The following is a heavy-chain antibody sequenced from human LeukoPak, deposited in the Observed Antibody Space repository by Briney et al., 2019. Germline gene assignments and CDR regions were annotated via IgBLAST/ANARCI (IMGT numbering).Heavy chain of an antibody. D-gene: IGHD6-19*01. CDR2: ISYIGST. CDR3: ASSKPGYSSGLVGY. J-gene: IGHJ4*02. CDR1: GDSISNYY. V-gene: IGHV4-59*01. Sequence: SETLSLTCTVSGDSISNYYWSWIRQPPGKGLEWLGHISYIGSTNYNPSLNSRVTISVDTSKNQFSLRLSSVTAADTAVYFCASSKPGYSSGLVGYWGQGILVTVSS.